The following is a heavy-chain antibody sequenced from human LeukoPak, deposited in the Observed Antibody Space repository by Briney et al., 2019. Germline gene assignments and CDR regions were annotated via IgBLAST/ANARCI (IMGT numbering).Heavy chain of an antibody. J-gene: IGHJ4*02. V-gene: IGHV3-23*01. CDR2: ISGSGGTI. D-gene: IGHD1-26*01. CDR1: GFTVSSNY. Sequence: QTGGSLRLSCAASGFTVSSNYMSWVRQAPGKGLEWVSTISGSGGTIYYADSVKGRLTIPRDNSENTLYLQMNSLGAEDTAVYYCAKVRGGSYLAFFDYWGQGTLVTVSS. CDR3: AKVRGGSYLAFFDY.